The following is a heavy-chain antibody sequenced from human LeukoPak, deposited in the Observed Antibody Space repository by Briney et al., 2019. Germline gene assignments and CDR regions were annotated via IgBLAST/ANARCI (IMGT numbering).Heavy chain of an antibody. J-gene: IGHJ4*02. V-gene: IGHV3-30-3*01. CDR1: GFTFSYYT. D-gene: IGHD3-22*01. Sequence: GGSLRLSCAASGFTFSYYTMHWVRQAPGKGLEWVAVISYDGSNKYYADSVKGRFTISRDNSKNTPYLQMNSLRAEDTAVYYCARVLNYYDSSGYYFSYWGQGTLVTVSS. CDR2: ISYDGSNK. CDR3: ARVLNYYDSSGYYFSY.